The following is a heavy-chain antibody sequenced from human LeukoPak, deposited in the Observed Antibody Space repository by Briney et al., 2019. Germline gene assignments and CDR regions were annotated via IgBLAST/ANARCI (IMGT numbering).Heavy chain of an antibody. CDR2: IYYSGST. J-gene: IGHJ4*02. Sequence: PSETLSLTCTVSGGSISSYYWSWIRQPPGKGLECIGYIYYSGSTNYNPSLKSRVTISVDTSKNQFSLKLSSVTAADTAVYYCARGEYYYGSGSYSHWGQGTLVTVSS. V-gene: IGHV4-59*12. D-gene: IGHD3-10*01. CDR3: ARGEYYYGSGSYSH. CDR1: GGSISSYY.